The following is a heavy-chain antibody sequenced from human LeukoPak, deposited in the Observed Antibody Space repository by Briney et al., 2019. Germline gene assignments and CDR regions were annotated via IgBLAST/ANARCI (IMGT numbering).Heavy chain of an antibody. Sequence: GGSLRLSCAASGFTFSDYYMSWIRQAPGKGLEWVSYISSSGSTIYYADSVKGRFTISRDNAKNSLYLQMNSLRAEDTAVYYCGAVAAPGYYFDYWGQGTLVTVSS. CDR1: GFTFSDYY. V-gene: IGHV3-11*01. J-gene: IGHJ4*02. CDR2: ISSSGSTI. D-gene: IGHD6-19*01. CDR3: GAVAAPGYYFDY.